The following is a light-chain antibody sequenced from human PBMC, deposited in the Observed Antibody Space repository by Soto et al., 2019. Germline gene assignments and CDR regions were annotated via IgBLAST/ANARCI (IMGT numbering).Light chain of an antibody. J-gene: IGKJ1*01. Sequence: EILMTQSPATLSVSPGEGATLSCRASQSVSSNLAWYQQKPGQAPRLLIYGASSRATGIPDRFSGSGSATDFTLTISRLQPEDFAVYYCQQYGSSPTWTFGHGTKVDIK. CDR2: GAS. CDR3: QQYGSSPTWT. V-gene: IGKV3-20*01. CDR1: QSVSSN.